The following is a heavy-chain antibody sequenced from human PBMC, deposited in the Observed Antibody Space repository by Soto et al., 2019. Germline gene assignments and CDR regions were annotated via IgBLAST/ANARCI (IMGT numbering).Heavy chain of an antibody. V-gene: IGHV4-59*08. Sequence: SETLSLTCTVSGGSVSSYFWSWIRQPPGKGLEWIGYIYHSGSTNYHSGSTNYSLSLKSRVTISVDTSKNQFSLKLSSLTAADTAVYYCARLGGITMIRGVLTAFDIWGQGTMVTVSS. CDR2: IYHSGST. CDR3: ARLGGITMIRGVLTAFDI. J-gene: IGHJ3*02. CDR1: GGSVSSYF. D-gene: IGHD3-10*01.